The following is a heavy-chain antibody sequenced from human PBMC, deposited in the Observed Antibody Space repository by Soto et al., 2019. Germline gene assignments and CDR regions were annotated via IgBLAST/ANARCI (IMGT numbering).Heavy chain of an antibody. J-gene: IGHJ4*02. Sequence: DTVKVSCTASGYTFTSYYMQWVRQVPGQGLEWMGIINPNGGKTSYEQKLQGRATMTRDTSTSTVHMALSSLRSEDTAGYYCARACGAVAPFPYAYWGQGTLVTVSS. D-gene: IGHD6-19*01. CDR2: INPNGGKT. V-gene: IGHV1-46*01. CDR1: GYTFTSYY. CDR3: ARACGAVAPFPYAY.